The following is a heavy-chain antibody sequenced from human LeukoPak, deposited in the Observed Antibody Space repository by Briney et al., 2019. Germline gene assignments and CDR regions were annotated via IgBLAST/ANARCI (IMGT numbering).Heavy chain of an antibody. CDR1: GFTFGGCG. J-gene: IGHJ4*02. CDR2: IAYDGSRA. CDR3: TRYNNDHFDY. D-gene: IGHD1-14*01. Sequence: PGGSLRLSCAGSGFTFGGCGMHWFRQTPGKGLEWVAVIAYDGSRAFYADSVKGRFTISRDNSKNTMSVQMDDLRAEDTAVYYCTRYNNDHFDYWGQGALVTVSS. V-gene: IGHV3-33*01.